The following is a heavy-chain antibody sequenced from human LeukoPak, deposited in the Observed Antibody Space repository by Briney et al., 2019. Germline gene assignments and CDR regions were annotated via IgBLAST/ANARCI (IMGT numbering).Heavy chain of an antibody. CDR3: ARIVAGKFSVSDY. J-gene: IGHJ4*02. CDR2: ISSSSSYI. D-gene: IGHD6-19*01. CDR1: GFTFSSYW. V-gene: IGHV3-21*01. Sequence: GGSLRLSCAASGFTFSSYWMSWVRQAPGKGLEWVSSISSSSSYIYYADSVKGRFTISRDNAKNSLYLQMNSLRAEDTAVYYCARIVAGKFSVSDYWGQGTLVTVSS.